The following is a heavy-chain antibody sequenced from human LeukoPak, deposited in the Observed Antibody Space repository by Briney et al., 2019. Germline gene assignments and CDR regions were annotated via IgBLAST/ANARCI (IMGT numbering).Heavy chain of an antibody. J-gene: IGHJ5*02. Sequence: GASVKVSCKASGYTFTGYYMHWVRQAPGQGLEWMGWINPNSGGTNYAQKFQGRVTMNRDTSISTAYMELSRLRSDDTAVYYCARDGCSSTSCYQNWFDPWGQGTLVTVSS. CDR2: INPNSGGT. CDR3: ARDGCSSTSCYQNWFDP. D-gene: IGHD2-2*01. V-gene: IGHV1-2*02. CDR1: GYTFTGYY.